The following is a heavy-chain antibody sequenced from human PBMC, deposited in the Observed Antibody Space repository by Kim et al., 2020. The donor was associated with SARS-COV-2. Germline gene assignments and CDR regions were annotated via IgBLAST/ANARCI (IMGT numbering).Heavy chain of an antibody. CDR3: VKQASSSGWYGKYD. J-gene: IGHJ6*02. Sequence: GGSLRLSCSASGFTFSSYALHWVRQAPGKGLESVSTISGNGGNTNYADSVRDRFTISRDNSKNTLYLQMSSLRAEDTAVYYCVKQASSSGWYGKYDWG. CDR2: ISGNGGNT. V-gene: IGHV3-64D*09. CDR1: GFTFSSYA. D-gene: IGHD6-25*01.